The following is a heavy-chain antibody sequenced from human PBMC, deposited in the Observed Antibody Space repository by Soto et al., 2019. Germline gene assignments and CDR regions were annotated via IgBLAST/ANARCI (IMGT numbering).Heavy chain of an antibody. D-gene: IGHD1-1*01. CDR2: ISAHNGNT. CDR1: GYAFTPYG. Sequence: QVHLVQSGAEVKKPGASVKVSCKGSGYAFTPYGITWVRQAPGQGLEWMGWISAHNGNTNYAQKLPGRLPVTRDTSTSAAYMELRSLRSDDTAVYYCARGRYGDYWGQGALVTVSS. J-gene: IGHJ4*02. CDR3: ARGRYGDY. V-gene: IGHV1-18*01.